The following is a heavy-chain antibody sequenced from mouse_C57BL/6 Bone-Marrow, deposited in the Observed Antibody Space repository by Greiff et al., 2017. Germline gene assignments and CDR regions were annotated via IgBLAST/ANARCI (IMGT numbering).Heavy chain of an antibody. Sequence: LVESGAELARPGASVKLSCKASGYTFTSYGISWVKQRTGQGLEWIGEIYPRSGNTYYNEKFKGKATLTADKSSSTAYMELRSLTSEDSAVYFCARSSSYWYFDVWGTGTTVTVSS. CDR3: ARSSSYWYFDV. J-gene: IGHJ1*03. CDR1: GYTFTSYG. CDR2: IYPRSGNT. D-gene: IGHD1-1*01. V-gene: IGHV1-81*01.